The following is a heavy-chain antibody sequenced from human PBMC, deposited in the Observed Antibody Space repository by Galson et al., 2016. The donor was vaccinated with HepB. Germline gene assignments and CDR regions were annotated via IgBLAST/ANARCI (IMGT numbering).Heavy chain of an antibody. CDR2: ISYSGLT. D-gene: IGHD1-26*01. V-gene: IGHV4-39*02. CDR3: ARLTWEVLGWFDT. Sequence: ETLSLTCTVSGASITNDKFFWGWLRQPPGKGLEWIGSISYSGLTNYNPSLQSRVSIPVDTSKDHFSLELKSVTAADTAVYFCARLTWEVLGWFDTWGQGTLVTVSS. CDR1: GASITNDKFF. J-gene: IGHJ5*02.